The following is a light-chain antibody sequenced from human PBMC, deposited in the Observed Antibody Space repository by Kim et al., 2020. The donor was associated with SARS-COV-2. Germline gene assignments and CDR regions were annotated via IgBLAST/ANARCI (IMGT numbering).Light chain of an antibody. J-gene: IGLJ3*02. Sequence: ELTQPPSASGTPGQRVTISCSGSSSNIGGNTVNWYQQLPGTAPKLLIYKINQRPSGVPDRFSGSKSGTSASLAISGLQSEDEADYYCAAWEDSLVGRVFGGGTQLTVL. CDR2: KIN. CDR3: AAWEDSLVGRV. CDR1: SSNIGGNT. V-gene: IGLV1-44*01.